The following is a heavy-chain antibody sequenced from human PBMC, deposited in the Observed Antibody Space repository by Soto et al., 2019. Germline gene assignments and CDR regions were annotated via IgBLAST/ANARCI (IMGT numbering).Heavy chain of an antibody. D-gene: IGHD3-10*01. J-gene: IGHJ5*02. CDR1: GGYIRSSGYS. CDR3: ARGIWVRGIIGFNWFDP. CDR2: IYYGGIT. V-gene: IGHV4-31*11. Sequence: TLSLSYAVSGGYIRSSGYSWSWIRQPPGKGLEWIGYIYYGGITYYNPSLKSRITISVDTSKNQFSLKLSSATAADTAMYYCARGIWVRGIIGFNWFDPWGQGTMVTVS.